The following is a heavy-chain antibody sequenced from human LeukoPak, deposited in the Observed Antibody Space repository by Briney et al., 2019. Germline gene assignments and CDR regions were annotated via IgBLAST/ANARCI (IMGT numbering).Heavy chain of an antibody. D-gene: IGHD6-19*01. V-gene: IGHV3-74*01. Sequence: GGSLRLSCAASGFTFSSYWMHWVRQAPGKGLVWVSRINSDGSSTSYADSVKGRFTISRDNAKNTLYLQMNSLRAEDTAVYYCARGEIAVAGTSPYYYYGMDVWGQGTTVTVSS. J-gene: IGHJ6*02. CDR1: GFTFSSYW. CDR2: INSDGSST. CDR3: ARGEIAVAGTSPYYYYGMDV.